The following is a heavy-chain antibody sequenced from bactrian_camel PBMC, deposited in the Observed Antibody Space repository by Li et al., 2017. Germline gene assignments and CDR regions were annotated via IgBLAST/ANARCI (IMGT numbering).Heavy chain of an antibody. J-gene: IGHJ4*01. D-gene: IGHD1*01. Sequence: HVQLVESGGGSVQAGGSLMLSCAASGYTYNSYCWAWFRQAPGKEREEVARINSDGSTTYADSVKGRFTISKDNAKNTLYLLMNGLKFEDTAVYYCAASPASLTATDYCSSEYNSWGQGTQVTVS. CDR3: AASPASLTATDYCSSEYNS. CDR1: GYTYNSYC. V-gene: IGHV3S53*01. CDR2: INSDGST.